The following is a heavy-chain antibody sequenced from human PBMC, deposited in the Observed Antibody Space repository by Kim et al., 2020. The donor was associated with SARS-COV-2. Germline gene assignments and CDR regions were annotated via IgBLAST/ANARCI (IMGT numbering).Heavy chain of an antibody. CDR2: IYYSGST. CDR3: ARDSIAVAGFTPYYYYYGMDV. CDR1: GGSISSYY. J-gene: IGHJ6*02. V-gene: IGHV4-59*01. D-gene: IGHD6-19*01. Sequence: SETLSLTCTVSGGSISSYYWSWIRQPPGKGLEWIGYIYYSGSTNYNPSLKSRVTISVDTSKNQFSLKLSSVTAAYTAVYYCARDSIAVAGFTPYYYYYGMDVWGQGTTVTVSS.